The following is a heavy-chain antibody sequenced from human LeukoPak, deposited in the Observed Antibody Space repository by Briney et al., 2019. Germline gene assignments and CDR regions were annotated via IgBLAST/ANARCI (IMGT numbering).Heavy chain of an antibody. CDR1: GYNFIGYR. V-gene: IGHV5-51*01. CDR2: IYPADSDT. CDR3: ARRLPYPSSGSGGFDY. J-gene: IGHJ4*02. D-gene: IGHD6-13*01. Sequence: GESLKISCKGSGYNFIGYRIVWVRQMPGKGLEWMGFIYPADSDTGYSPSFQGQVTFSGDKSISTAYLQWSSLKASDTAMYYCARRLPYPSSGSGGFDYWGQGTLVTVSS.